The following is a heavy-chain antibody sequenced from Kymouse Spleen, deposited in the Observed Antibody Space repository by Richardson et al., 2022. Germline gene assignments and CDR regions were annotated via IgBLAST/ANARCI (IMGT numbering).Heavy chain of an antibody. D-gene: IGHD2-2*02. CDR3: AKIGYCSSTSCYEDYYYYGMDV. V-gene: IGHV3-23*04. J-gene: IGHJ6*02. CDR1: GFTFSSYA. CDR2: ISGSGGST. Sequence: EVQLVESGGGLVQPGGSLRLSCAASGFTFSSYAMSWVRQAPGKGLEWVSAISGSGGSTYYADSVKGRFTISRDNSKNTLYLQMNSLRAEDTAVYYCAKIGYCSSTSCYEDYYYYGMDVWGQGTTVTVSS.